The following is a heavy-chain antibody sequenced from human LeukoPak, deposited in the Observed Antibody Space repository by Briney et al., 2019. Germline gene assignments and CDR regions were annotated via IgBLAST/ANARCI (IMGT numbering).Heavy chain of an antibody. V-gene: IGHV3-7*01. CDR3: ARPRGNVEMATIPFDY. D-gene: IGHD5-24*01. CDR1: GFTFSSYW. J-gene: IGHJ4*02. Sequence: GGSLRLSCAASGFTFSSYWMSWVRQAPGKGLEWVANIKQDGSEKYYVDSVKGRFTISRDNAKNSLYLQMNSLRAEDTAVYYCARPRGNVEMATIPFDYWGQGTLVTVSS. CDR2: IKQDGSEK.